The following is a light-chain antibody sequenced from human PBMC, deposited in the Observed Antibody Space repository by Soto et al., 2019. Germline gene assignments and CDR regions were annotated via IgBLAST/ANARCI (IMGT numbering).Light chain of an antibody. V-gene: IGKV3-15*01. Sequence: EIVMTQSPATLSVSPGERATLSCRASQSVSSDLAWYQQKPGQAPRLFIYGASTRATGIPARFSGSGSGTEFTLTISSLQSEDFAVYYCQQYNNWPWTFGQGTKVDI. CDR2: GAS. CDR3: QQYNNWPWT. CDR1: QSVSSD. J-gene: IGKJ1*01.